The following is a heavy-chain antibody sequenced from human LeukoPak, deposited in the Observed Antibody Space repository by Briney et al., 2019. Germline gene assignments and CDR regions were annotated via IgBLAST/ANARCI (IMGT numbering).Heavy chain of an antibody. V-gene: IGHV4-59*08. CDR3: ARSRFWGLLDY. CDR1: GGSISSYY. Sequence: SETLSLTCTVSGGSISSYYWSWIRQPPGKGLEWIGYIYYSGSTNYNPSLKSRVTISVDTSKNQFSLKLSSVTAADTAVYYCARSRFWGLLDYWGQGTLVNVSS. J-gene: IGHJ4*02. CDR2: IYYSGST. D-gene: IGHD3-16*01.